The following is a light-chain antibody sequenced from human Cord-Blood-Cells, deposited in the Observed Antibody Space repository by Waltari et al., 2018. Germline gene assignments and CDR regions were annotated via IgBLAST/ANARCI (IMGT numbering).Light chain of an antibody. J-gene: IGKJ1*01. V-gene: IGKV3D-20*01. CDR1: QSVSSSY. Sequence: IVLTQSPATLSSSPGERATLSCGASQSVSSSYLAWYQQKPGLAPRLLIYDASSRATGIPDRFSGSGSGTDFTLTISRLEPEDFAVDYCQQYGSSRTFGQGTKVEIK. CDR2: DAS. CDR3: QQYGSSRT.